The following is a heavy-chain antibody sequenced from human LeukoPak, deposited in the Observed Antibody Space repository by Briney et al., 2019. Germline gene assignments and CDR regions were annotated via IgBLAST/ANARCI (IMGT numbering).Heavy chain of an antibody. CDR1: GGSLSRGSYY. V-gene: IGHV4-61*02. J-gene: IGHJ4*02. D-gene: IGHD2-15*01. CDR2: IYTSGST. CDR3: ARERGGILAAPTYYFDY. Sequence: PSEPLSLTCTVSGGSLSRGSYYCSWIRQPAGGGLEWIGRIYTSGSTNYNPSLKSRVTISVDTSKNQFSLKLSSVTAADTAVYYCARERGGILAAPTYYFDYWGQGTLVTVSS.